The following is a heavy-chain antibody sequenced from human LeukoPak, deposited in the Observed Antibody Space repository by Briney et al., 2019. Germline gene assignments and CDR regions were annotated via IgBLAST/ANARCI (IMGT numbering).Heavy chain of an antibody. V-gene: IGHV3-74*01. CDR1: GFTFSSYW. CDR2: IKSDGSST. Sequence: PGGSLRLSCAASGFTFSSYWIHWVRQAPGKGLVWVSRIKSDGSSTSYADSVKGRFTISRDNAKNTLYLQMDSLRAEDTAVYYCAKDQDYDYIWGSSRVWGQGTLVTVSS. CDR3: AKDQDYDYIWGSSRV. J-gene: IGHJ4*02. D-gene: IGHD3-16*02.